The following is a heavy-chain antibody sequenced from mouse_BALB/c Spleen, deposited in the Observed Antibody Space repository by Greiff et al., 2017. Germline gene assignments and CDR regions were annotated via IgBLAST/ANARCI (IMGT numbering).Heavy chain of an antibody. V-gene: IGHV1-7*01. Sequence: VQLQQSGAELAKPGASVKISCTASGYTFTSYWMHWVKQRPGQGLEWIGYINPSTGYTEYNQKFKDKATLTADKSSNTAYMQLSSLTSEDSAVYYCARGYKAYWGQGTLVTVSA. D-gene: IGHD1-2*01. CDR2: INPSTGYT. J-gene: IGHJ3*01. CDR1: GYTFTSYW. CDR3: ARGYKAY.